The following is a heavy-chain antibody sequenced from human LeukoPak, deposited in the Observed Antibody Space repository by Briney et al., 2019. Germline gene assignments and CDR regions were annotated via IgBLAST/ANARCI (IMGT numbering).Heavy chain of an antibody. D-gene: IGHD6-25*01. CDR2: IYYSGNT. CDR3: AREIAALSLREFDY. V-gene: IGHV4-39*02. Sequence: SSETLSLTCTVSGDSISTSNSYWGWIRQPPGKGLEWIGSIYYSGNTYYNASLKSRVTISVDTSKNQFSLQLNSVTPEDTAVYYCAREIAALSLREFDYWGQGTLVTVSS. CDR1: GDSISTSNSY. J-gene: IGHJ4*02.